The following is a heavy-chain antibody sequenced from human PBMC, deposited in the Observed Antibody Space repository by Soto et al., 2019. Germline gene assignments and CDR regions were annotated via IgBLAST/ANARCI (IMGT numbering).Heavy chain of an antibody. CDR1: DYAITSGYY. D-gene: IGHD3-10*01. CDR3: ARGSYGMDV. Sequence: SETLSRTWAVSDYAITSGYYWGWIRQPPGKGLEWIGSIYYSGSTYYSPSLKSRVTISIDTSKNQFSLKLSSVTAADTAVYYCARGSYGMDVWGQGTTVTVSS. CDR2: IYYSGST. J-gene: IGHJ6*02. V-gene: IGHV4-38-2*01.